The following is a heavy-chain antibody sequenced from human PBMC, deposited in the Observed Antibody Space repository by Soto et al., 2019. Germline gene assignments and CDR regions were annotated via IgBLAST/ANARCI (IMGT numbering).Heavy chain of an antibody. CDR2: INPSGGST. J-gene: IGHJ4*02. V-gene: IGHV1-46*01. CDR1: GYTFTSHY. D-gene: IGHD1-26*01. CDR3: TRDFVLVPSALYYFDN. Sequence: GASVKVSCKTSGYTFTSHYIHWVRQAPGQGLEWVGIINPSGGSTVYAQKFQGRVTMTMDTSTSTVYLQLSSLTSDDTAVYYCTRDFVLVPSALYYFDNWAQGTLVTVSS.